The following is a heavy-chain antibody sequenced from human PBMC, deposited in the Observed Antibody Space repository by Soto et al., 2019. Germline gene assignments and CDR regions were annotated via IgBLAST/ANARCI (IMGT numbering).Heavy chain of an antibody. CDR3: ARLSLRYFDYGAFDI. CDR1: GFTFSSCS. Sequence: PGGSLGIACASSGFTFSSCSMNWVRQAPGKGLEWVSSISSSSSYIYYADSVKGRFTTSRDNAKNSLYLQMNSLRAEDTAVYYCARLSLRYFDYGAFDIWGQGTMVTVSS. CDR2: ISSSSSYI. J-gene: IGHJ3*02. V-gene: IGHV3-21*01. D-gene: IGHD3-9*01.